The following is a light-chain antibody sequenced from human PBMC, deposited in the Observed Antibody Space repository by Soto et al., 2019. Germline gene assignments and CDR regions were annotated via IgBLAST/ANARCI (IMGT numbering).Light chain of an antibody. CDR1: SSDVGGYTY. J-gene: IGLJ3*02. Sequence: QSALTQPASVSGSPGQSITISCTGTSSDVGGYTYVSWYQQYPGKAPKLIIYDVSNRPSGVSNRFSGSKSGNTASLTISGLQSEDEADYHCSSYTSNNTLVVFGGGTKLTVL. V-gene: IGLV2-14*01. CDR3: SSYTSNNTLVV. CDR2: DVS.